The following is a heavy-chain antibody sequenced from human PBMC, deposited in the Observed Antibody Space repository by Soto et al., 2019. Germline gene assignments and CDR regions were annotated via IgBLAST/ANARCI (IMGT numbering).Heavy chain of an antibody. J-gene: IGHJ4*02. CDR2: IYSGGST. D-gene: IGHD5-12*01. CDR3: ARDNSGYDYYYFDY. Sequence: GGSLRLSCAASGFTFSSYWMHWVRQAPGKGLEWVSVIYSGGSTYYADSVKGRFTISRDNSKNTLYLQMNSLRAEDTAVYYCARDNSGYDYYYFDYWGQGTLVTVSS. V-gene: IGHV3-53*01. CDR1: GFTFSSYW.